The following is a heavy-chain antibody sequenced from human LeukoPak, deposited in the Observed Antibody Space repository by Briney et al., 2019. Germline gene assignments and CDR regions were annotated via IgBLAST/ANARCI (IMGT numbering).Heavy chain of an antibody. CDR1: GYSFTCYW. J-gene: IGHJ4*02. CDR3: ARHNGGAASRDGYNYLVDY. V-gene: IGHV5-51*01. Sequence: GESLKISCTGSGYSFTCYWIGWVRPPPGKGLEWMGIIYPGDSDTSYSPSFQGQVTISAGKSISTAYLQWSSLKASDTAMYYCARHNGGAASRDGYNYLVDYWGQGTLVTVSS. D-gene: IGHD5-12*01. CDR2: IYPGDSDT.